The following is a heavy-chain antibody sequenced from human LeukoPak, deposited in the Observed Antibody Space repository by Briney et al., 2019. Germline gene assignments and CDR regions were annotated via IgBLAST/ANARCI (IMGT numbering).Heavy chain of an antibody. CDR1: GFTVSSNY. CDR3: AKDQGHGGNDAFDI. CDR2: IYSGGST. D-gene: IGHD4-23*01. Sequence: GGSLRLSCAASGFTVSSNYMSWVRQAPGKGLEWVSVIYSGGSTYYADSVKGRFTISRDNSKNTLYLQMNSLRAEDTAVYYCAKDQGHGGNDAFDIWGQGTMVTVSS. J-gene: IGHJ3*02. V-gene: IGHV3-53*05.